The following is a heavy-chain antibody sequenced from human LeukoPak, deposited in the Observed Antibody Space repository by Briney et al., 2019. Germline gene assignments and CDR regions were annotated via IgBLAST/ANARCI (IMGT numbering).Heavy chain of an antibody. CDR3: AKASREKQLVSSNYYMDV. CDR1: GFTFSSYG. CDR2: ISYDGSNK. D-gene: IGHD6-6*01. Sequence: GGSLRLSCAASGFTFSSYGMYWVRQAPGKGLEWVAVISYDGSNKYYADSVKGRFTISRDNSQNTLYVQMNSLRAEDTAVYYCAKASREKQLVSSNYYMDVWGKGTTVTVSS. J-gene: IGHJ6*03. V-gene: IGHV3-30*18.